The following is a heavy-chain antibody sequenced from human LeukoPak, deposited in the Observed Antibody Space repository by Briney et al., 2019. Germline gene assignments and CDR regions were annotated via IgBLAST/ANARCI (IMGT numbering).Heavy chain of an antibody. CDR3: ARLDYGDYFDY. V-gene: IGHV3-66*01. D-gene: IGHD4-17*01. CDR2: IYSGGST. J-gene: IGHJ4*02. CDR1: GFTVSSNY. Sequence: PGGSLRLSCAASGFTVSSNYMSWVRQAPGKGLEWVSVIYSGGSTYYADSVKGRFTISRDNSKNTLYLQMNSLRAEDTAVYYCARLDYGDYFDYWGQGTLVTVSS.